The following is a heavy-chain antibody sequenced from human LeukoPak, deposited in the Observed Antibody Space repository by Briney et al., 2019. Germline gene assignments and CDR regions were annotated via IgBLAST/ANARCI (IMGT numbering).Heavy chain of an antibody. CDR2: INPSGGST. D-gene: IGHD3-10*01. Sequence: GASVKVSCKASGYTFTSYYMHWVRQAPGQGLEWMGIINPSGGSTSYAQKFQGRVTMTRDTSTSTVYMELSSLRSEDTAVYYCARDQEELWFGSNWFGPWGQGTLVTVSS. CDR1: GYTFTSYY. V-gene: IGHV1-46*01. J-gene: IGHJ5*02. CDR3: ARDQEELWFGSNWFGP.